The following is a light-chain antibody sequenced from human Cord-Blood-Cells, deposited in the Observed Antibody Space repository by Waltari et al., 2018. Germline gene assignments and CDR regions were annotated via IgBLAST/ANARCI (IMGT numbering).Light chain of an antibody. V-gene: IGLV3-19*01. CDR1: SLRSYY. Sequence: SSELTQDPAVSVALGQTVRITCPGDSLRSYYASWYQQKPGQAPVLVLYGNNNRPSGIPDRFSGSSSGNTASLTITGAQAEDEADYYCNSRDSSGNHLVFGGGTKLTVL. J-gene: IGLJ2*01. CDR2: GNN. CDR3: NSRDSSGNHLV.